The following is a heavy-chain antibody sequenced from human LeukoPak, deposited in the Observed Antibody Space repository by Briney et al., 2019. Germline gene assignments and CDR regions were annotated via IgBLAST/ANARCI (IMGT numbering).Heavy chain of an antibody. D-gene: IGHD6-19*01. J-gene: IGHJ4*02. CDR2: ISGDGGST. CDR3: ARESESSGWYDY. Sequence: GGSLRLSCAASGLTFDDYAIHWVRQAPGKGLEWVSLISGDGGSTFYADSVKGRFTISRDNSKNSLYLQMNSLRSDDTALYYCARESESSGWYDYWGQGTLVTVSS. CDR1: GLTFDDYA. V-gene: IGHV3-43*02.